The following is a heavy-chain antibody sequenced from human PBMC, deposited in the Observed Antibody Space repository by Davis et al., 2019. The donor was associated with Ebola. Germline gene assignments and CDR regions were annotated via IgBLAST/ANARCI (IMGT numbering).Heavy chain of an antibody. D-gene: IGHD3-10*01. Sequence: PGGSLRLSCTVSGGSISSYYWSWVRQAPGQGLEWVSTISYSGGSTYYADSVKGRFTISRDNSKKTLYLQMNSLRDEDTAVYYCARIPKVITMVRGVHFDYWGQGTLVTVSS. CDR2: ISYSGGST. CDR3: ARIPKVITMVRGVHFDY. J-gene: IGHJ4*02. V-gene: IGHV3-53*01. CDR1: GGSISSYY.